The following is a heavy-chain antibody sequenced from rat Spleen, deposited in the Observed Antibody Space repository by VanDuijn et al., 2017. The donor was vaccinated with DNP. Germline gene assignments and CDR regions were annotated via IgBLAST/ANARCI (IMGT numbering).Heavy chain of an antibody. D-gene: IGHD1-9*01. J-gene: IGHJ2*01. Sequence: EVQLVESGGGLVQPGRSLKFSCAASGFTFSDYSMAWVRQAPKKGLEWVATIIFDGSTTYYRDSVKGRFTVSRDNAKSTLYLQMDSLRSEDTATYYCARGGNILWVSHFDYWGQGVMVTVSS. CDR2: IIFDGSTT. CDR1: GFTFSDYS. V-gene: IGHV5-17*01. CDR3: ARGGNILWVSHFDY.